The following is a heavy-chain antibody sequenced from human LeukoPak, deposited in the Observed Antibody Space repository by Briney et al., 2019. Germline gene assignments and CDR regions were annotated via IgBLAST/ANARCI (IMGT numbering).Heavy chain of an antibody. CDR1: GFTFSSYG. Sequence: GGSLRLSCAASGFTFSSYGMSWVRQAPGKGLEWVANIKQDGSEKYYVDSVKGRFTISRDNAKNSLYLQMNSLIAEDTAVYYCARLNRVYFDYWGQGTLVTVSS. CDR2: IKQDGSEK. D-gene: IGHD3-10*01. V-gene: IGHV3-7*01. CDR3: ARLNRVYFDY. J-gene: IGHJ4*02.